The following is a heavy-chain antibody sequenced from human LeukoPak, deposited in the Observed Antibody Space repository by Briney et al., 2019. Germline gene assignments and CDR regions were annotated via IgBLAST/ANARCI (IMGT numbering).Heavy chain of an antibody. V-gene: IGHV3-48*03. CDR1: RFTFSTYE. CDR2: ISSSGRNI. J-gene: IGHJ3*02. Sequence: PGGSLRLSCAASRFTFSTYEMNWVRQAPGKGLEWVSYISSSGRNIDYADSVKGRFIISRDNAKNSLFLQMNSLRAEDTAVYYCARELTVFDALDIWGQGTMIIVSS. D-gene: IGHD4-17*01. CDR3: ARELTVFDALDI.